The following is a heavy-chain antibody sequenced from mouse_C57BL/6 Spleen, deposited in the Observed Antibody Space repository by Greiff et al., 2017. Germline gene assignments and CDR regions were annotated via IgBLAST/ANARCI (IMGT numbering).Heavy chain of an antibody. Sequence: QVQLQQPGTELVKPGASVKLSCKASGYTFTSYWMHWVKQRPGQGLEWIGNINPSNGGTNYNEKFKSKATLTVDKSSSTAYMQLSSLTSEDSAVYYCARGAIYYDYDGWYFDVWGTGTTVTVSS. V-gene: IGHV1-53*01. J-gene: IGHJ1*03. D-gene: IGHD2-4*01. CDR1: GYTFTSYW. CDR2: INPSNGGT. CDR3: ARGAIYYDYDGWYFDV.